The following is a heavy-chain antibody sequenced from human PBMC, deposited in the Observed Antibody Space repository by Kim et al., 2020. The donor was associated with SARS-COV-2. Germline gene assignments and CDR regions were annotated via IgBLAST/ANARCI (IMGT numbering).Heavy chain of an antibody. V-gene: IGHV4-59*01. J-gene: IGHJ6*02. CDR2: IYYSGST. D-gene: IGHD4-17*01. CDR3: ARANGDYFGYYYYGMDV. Sequence: SETLSLTCTVSGGSISSYYWSWIRQPPGKGLEWIGYIYYSGSTNYNPSLKSRVTISVDTSKNQFSLKLSSVTAADTAVYYCARANGDYFGYYYYGMDVWGQGTTVTVSS. CDR1: GGSISSYY.